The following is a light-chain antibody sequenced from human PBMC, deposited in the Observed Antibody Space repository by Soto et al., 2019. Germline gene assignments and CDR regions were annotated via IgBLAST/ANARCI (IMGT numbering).Light chain of an antibody. V-gene: IGLV3-25*03. CDR1: ALPKQY. Sequence: SYELTQPPSVSVSPGQTARITCSGDALPKQYAYWYQQKPRQAPVLVIYKDRERPSGIPERFSGSSSGTTVTLTISGVQAEDEADYYCQSADSSGTYVVFGGGTKLTVL. J-gene: IGLJ2*01. CDR3: QSADSSGTYVV. CDR2: KDR.